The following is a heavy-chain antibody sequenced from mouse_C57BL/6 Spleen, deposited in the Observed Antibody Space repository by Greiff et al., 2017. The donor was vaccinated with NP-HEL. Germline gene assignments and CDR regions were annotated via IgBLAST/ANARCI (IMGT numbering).Heavy chain of an antibody. D-gene: IGHD2-4*01. CDR1: GYTFTDYY. CDR3: ARREDYEWYFDV. Sequence: QVQLQQSGAELVRPGASVKLSCKASGYTFTDYYINWVKQRPGQGLEWIARIYPGSGNTYYNQKFKGKATLTAEKSSSTAYMQLSSLTSEDSAVYFCARREDYEWYFDVWGTGTTVTVSS. V-gene: IGHV1-76*01. J-gene: IGHJ1*03. CDR2: IYPGSGNT.